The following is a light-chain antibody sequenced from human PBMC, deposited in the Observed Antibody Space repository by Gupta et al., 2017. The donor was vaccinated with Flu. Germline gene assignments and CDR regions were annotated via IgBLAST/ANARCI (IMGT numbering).Light chain of an antibody. CDR1: QGVGSW. J-gene: IGKJ4*01. V-gene: IGKV1-12*01. Sequence: PSTVSASVGDRVTISCRASQGVGSWVAWYQQKAGKAPKILIHAASSVETGVPSRFSGSGYGTDFTLSISGLQPEDFATYSCRQDKSFPMTFGRGTKVEMK. CDR2: AAS. CDR3: RQDKSFPMT.